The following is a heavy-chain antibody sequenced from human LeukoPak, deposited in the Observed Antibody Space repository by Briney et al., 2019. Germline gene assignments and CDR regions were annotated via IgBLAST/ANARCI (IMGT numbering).Heavy chain of an antibody. J-gene: IGHJ4*02. Sequence: GGSLRLSCAASGFTFSSYAMSWVRQAPGKGLEWVSAISGSGGSTYYADSVKGRFTISRDNSKNTLYLQMNSLRAEDTAVYYCAKTGPRDSSGWYPRGLYDYWGQGTLVTVSS. V-gene: IGHV3-23*01. CDR3: AKTGPRDSSGWYPRGLYDY. D-gene: IGHD6-19*01. CDR1: GFTFSSYA. CDR2: ISGSGGST.